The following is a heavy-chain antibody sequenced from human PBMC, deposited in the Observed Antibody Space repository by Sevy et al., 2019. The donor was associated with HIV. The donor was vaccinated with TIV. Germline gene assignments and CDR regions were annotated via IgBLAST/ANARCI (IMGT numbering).Heavy chain of an antibody. V-gene: IGHV3-7*01. D-gene: IGHD4-17*01. Sequence: GGSLRLSCAASGFTFSSYWMSWVRQAPGKGLEWVANIKQDGSEKCYVDSVKGRFTISRDNAKNSLYLQMNSLRAEDTAVYYCARDDYGDYLHYWGQGTLVTVS. CDR1: GFTFSSYW. CDR3: ARDDYGDYLHY. CDR2: IKQDGSEK. J-gene: IGHJ4*02.